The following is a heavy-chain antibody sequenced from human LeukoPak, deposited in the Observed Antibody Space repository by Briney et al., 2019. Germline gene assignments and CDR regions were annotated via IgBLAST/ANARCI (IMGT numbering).Heavy chain of an antibody. J-gene: IGHJ4*02. D-gene: IGHD5-12*01. CDR1: GYTFTSYD. CDR3: ASGYEDY. CDR2: INPDSGGT. Sequence: ASVKVSCKASGYTFTSYDINWVRQAPGQGLEWMGRINPDSGGTNYAQKFQGRVTMTRDTSISTAYMELSRLRSDDTAVYYCASGYEDYWGQGTLVTVTS. V-gene: IGHV1-2*06.